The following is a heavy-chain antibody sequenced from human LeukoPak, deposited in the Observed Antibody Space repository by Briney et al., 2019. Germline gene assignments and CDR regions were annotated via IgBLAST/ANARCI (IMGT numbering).Heavy chain of an antibody. Sequence: GGSLRLSCAASGFTFSSYSMNWVRQAPGKGLEWVSAISGSGGSTYYADSVKGRFTISRDNSKNTLFLQMNSLRAEDTAVYYCAKDSLVGGWLVGYSFDSWGQGTLVTVSS. D-gene: IGHD6-19*01. V-gene: IGHV3-23*01. CDR2: ISGSGGST. CDR1: GFTFSSYS. J-gene: IGHJ4*02. CDR3: AKDSLVGGWLVGYSFDS.